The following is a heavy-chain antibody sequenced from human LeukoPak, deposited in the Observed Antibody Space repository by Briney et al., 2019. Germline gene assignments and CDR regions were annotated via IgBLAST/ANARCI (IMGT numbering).Heavy chain of an antibody. V-gene: IGHV3-48*04. D-gene: IGHD2-15*01. CDR1: GFTFNSYA. J-gene: IGHJ6*02. CDR3: ARDTRIYWPRDYYYGMDV. CDR2: ISSSSSTI. Sequence: GSLRLSCAASGFTFNSYAMNWVRQAPGKGLEWVSYISSSSSTIYYADSVKGRFTISRDNAKNSLYLQMNSLRAEDTAVYYCARDTRIYWPRDYYYGMDVWGQGTTVTVSS.